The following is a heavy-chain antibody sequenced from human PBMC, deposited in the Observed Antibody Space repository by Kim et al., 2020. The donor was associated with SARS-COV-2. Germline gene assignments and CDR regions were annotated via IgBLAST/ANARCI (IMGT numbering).Heavy chain of an antibody. V-gene: IGHV6-1*01. J-gene: IGHJ6*02. Sequence: YAGPVKSRITINPDTSKNQFSLQLNAVTPEDTAVYYCARDRIQLWFGMDVWGQGTTVTVSS. CDR3: ARDRIQLWFGMDV. D-gene: IGHD5-18*01.